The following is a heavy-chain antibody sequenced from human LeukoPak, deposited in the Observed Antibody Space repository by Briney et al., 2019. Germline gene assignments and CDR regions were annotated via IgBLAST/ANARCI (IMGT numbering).Heavy chain of an antibody. CDR1: GGSISSSSYY. J-gene: IGHJ4*02. CDR3: ASLIAAAGTGLGY. D-gene: IGHD6-13*01. CDR2: IYYSGST. Sequence: KPSETLSLTCTVSGGSISSSSYYWGWIRQPPGKGLEWIGSIYYSGSTYYNPSLKSRVTISVDTSKNQFSLKLSSVTAADTAVYYCASLIAAAGTGLGYWGQGTLVTVSS. V-gene: IGHV4-39*07.